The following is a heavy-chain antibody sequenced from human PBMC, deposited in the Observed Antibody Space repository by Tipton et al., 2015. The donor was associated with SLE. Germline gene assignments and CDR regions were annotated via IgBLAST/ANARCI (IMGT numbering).Heavy chain of an antibody. CDR3: ARAKRGYSSGWYHFDY. CDR2: ISGSGGST. V-gene: IGHV3-23*01. D-gene: IGHD6-19*01. CDR1: GFTFSSYA. J-gene: IGHJ4*02. Sequence: SLRLSCAASGFTFSSYAMSWVRQAPGKGLEWVSAISGSGGSTYYADSVKGRFTISRDNSKNTLYLQMNSLRAEDTAVYYCARAKRGYSSGWYHFDYWGQGTLVTVSS.